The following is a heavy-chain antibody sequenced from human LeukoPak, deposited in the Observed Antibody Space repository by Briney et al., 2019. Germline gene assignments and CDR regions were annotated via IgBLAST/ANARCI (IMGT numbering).Heavy chain of an antibody. D-gene: IGHD5-18*01. CDR3: EREVGRYSYGHLFDP. J-gene: IGHJ5*02. Sequence: SETLSLTYTVSGHSITSGGYYGRWVRQPAGKGLEWIVRMYTSGSTNYNPSLKSQLTISVDTSKNQFSLKLSSVTAADAEVYYCEREVGRYSYGHLFDPWGQGTLVTVSS. CDR2: MYTSGST. CDR1: GHSITSGGYY. V-gene: IGHV4-61*02.